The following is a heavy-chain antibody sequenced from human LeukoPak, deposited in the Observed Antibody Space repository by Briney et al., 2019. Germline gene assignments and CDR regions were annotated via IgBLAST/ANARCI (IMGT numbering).Heavy chain of an antibody. D-gene: IGHD4-17*01. CDR3: ARDSVGHGDAFDY. J-gene: IGHJ4*02. Sequence: PGGSLRLSCAASGFTFSSYSMNWVRQAPGKGLEWVSYISSSSSTIYYADSVKGRFTISRDNAKNSLYLQMNSLRAEDTAVYYCARDSVGHGDAFDYWGQGTLVTVSS. CDR2: ISSSSSTI. CDR1: GFTFSSYS. V-gene: IGHV3-48*04.